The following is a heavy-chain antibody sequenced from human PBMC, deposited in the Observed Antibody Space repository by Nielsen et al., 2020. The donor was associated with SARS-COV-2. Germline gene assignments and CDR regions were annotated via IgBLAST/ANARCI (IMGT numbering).Heavy chain of an antibody. CDR1: GFTFSSYG. V-gene: IGHV3-30*03. J-gene: IGHJ4*02. Sequence: GGSLRLSCAASGFTFSSYGMHWVRQAPGKGLEWVAAISDTGSDKYYADSVRGRFTITRDTSKNTMHLQMNSPRPEDTAVYYCARDALVMPSTMRFWGQGTLVTVSS. CDR2: ISDTGSDK. CDR3: ARDALVMPSTMRF. D-gene: IGHD3-22*01.